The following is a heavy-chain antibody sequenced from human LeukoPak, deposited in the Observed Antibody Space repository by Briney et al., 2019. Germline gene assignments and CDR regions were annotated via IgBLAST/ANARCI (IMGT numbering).Heavy chain of an antibody. Sequence: EASVKVSCKASGYTFTSYGISWVRQAPGQGLEGMGWISAYNGNTNYAQKLQGRVTMTTDTSTSTAYMELRSLRSDDTAVYYCARSTCSGGSCYSWNNWFDPWGQGTLVTVSS. CDR2: ISAYNGNT. J-gene: IGHJ5*02. V-gene: IGHV1-18*01. CDR1: GYTFTSYG. D-gene: IGHD2-15*01. CDR3: ARSTCSGGSCYSWNNWFDP.